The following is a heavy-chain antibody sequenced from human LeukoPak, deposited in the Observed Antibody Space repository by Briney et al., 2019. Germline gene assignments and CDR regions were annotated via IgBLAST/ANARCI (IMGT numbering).Heavy chain of an antibody. CDR3: ARGRGRNPSGYYYYMDV. CDR1: GFSFSSYG. Sequence: PGGSLRLSCAASGFSFSSYGMHWVRQAPEKGLEWVSSVTISGDNTYYADSVKGRFTISRDNSKDTLYLLMSSLRADDTAVYYCARGRGRNPSGYYYYMDVWGKGTTVTISS. CDR2: VTISGDNT. V-gene: IGHV3-23*01. D-gene: IGHD2-15*01. J-gene: IGHJ6*03.